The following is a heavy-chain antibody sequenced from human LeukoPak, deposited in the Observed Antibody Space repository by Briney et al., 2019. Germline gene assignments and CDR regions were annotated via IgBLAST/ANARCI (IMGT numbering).Heavy chain of an antibody. CDR2: INPSGGST. CDR3: EVTGVGYCSSTSCYGAFDI. V-gene: IGHV1-46*01. CDR1: GYTFTSYY. J-gene: IGHJ3*02. Sequence: GASVKVSCKASGYTFTSYYMHWVRQAPGQGLEWIGIINPSGGSTSYAQKFQGRVTMTRDTSTSTVYMELSSLRSEDTAVYYCEVTGVGYCSSTSCYGAFDIWGQGTMVTVSS. D-gene: IGHD2-2*01.